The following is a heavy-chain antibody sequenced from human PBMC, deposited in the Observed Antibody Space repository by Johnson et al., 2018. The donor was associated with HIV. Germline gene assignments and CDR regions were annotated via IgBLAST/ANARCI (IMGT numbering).Heavy chain of an antibody. V-gene: IGHV3-30*14. CDR2: ISYDGSNK. CDR1: GFTFSSYA. D-gene: IGHD4-17*01. J-gene: IGHJ3*02. Sequence: VQLVESGGGVVQPGRSLRLSCAASGFTFSSYAMHWVRQAPGKGLEWVAVISYDGSNKYYADSVKGRFPISRDNSKNTLYLQMGSLRAEDMAVYYCAREGGGHDYGDRDAFDIWGQGTMVTVSS. CDR3: AREGGGHDYGDRDAFDI.